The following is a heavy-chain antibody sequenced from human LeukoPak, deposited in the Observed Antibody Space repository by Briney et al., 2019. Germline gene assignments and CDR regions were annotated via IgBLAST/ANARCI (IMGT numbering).Heavy chain of an antibody. V-gene: IGHV4-38-2*02. Sequence: SETLSLTCTVSGYSISSGYYWGWIRQPPGKGLEWIGSIYHSGSTYYNPSLKSRVTISVDTSKNQFSLKLSSVTAADTAVYYCARRGLEGYYFDYWGQGTLVTVSS. CDR1: GYSISSGYY. J-gene: IGHJ4*02. CDR2: IYHSGST. CDR3: ARRGLEGYYFDY. D-gene: IGHD6-19*01.